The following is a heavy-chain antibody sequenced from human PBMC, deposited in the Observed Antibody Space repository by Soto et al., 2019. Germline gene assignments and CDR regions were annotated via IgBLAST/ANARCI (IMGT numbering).Heavy chain of an antibody. CDR1: GFTFSSYG. V-gene: IGHV3-30*18. CDR3: AKDRMPTVTQLDY. CDR2: ISYDGSNK. J-gene: IGHJ4*02. D-gene: IGHD4-17*01. Sequence: QVQLVESGGGVVQPGRSLRLSCAASGFTFSSYGMHWVRQAPGKGLEWVAVISYDGSNKYYADSVKGRFTISRDNSKNTLYLQMNSLRAEDTAVYYCAKDRMPTVTQLDYWGQGTLVTVSS.